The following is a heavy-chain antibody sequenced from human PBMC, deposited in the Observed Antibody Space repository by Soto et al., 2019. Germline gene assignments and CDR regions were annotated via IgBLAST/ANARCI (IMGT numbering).Heavy chain of an antibody. CDR2: IKSKRDGGAR. J-gene: IGHJ4*02. D-gene: IGHD1-1*01. Sequence: EVQVVESGGDLVKPGGSLRLSCVTSGFMFSSAWMNWVRQAPGKGLEWVGRIKSKRDGGARDYAEPVKGRFSISRDDSKNTVFLQMNSLRAEDTAVYYCVEGWNECWGQGTLVTVSS. V-gene: IGHV3-15*01. CDR3: VEGWNEC. CDR1: GFMFSSAW.